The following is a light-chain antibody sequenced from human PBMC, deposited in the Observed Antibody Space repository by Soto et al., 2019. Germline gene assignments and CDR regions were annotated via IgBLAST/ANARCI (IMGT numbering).Light chain of an antibody. V-gene: IGKV1-5*03. CDR2: KAS. CDR1: QSISSR. J-gene: IGKJ1*01. CDR3: QQYNNYCT. Sequence: DIPMTQSPSTLSASVGDIVTITCRASQSISSRLAWYQQKPGKAPKLLIYKASSLESGVPSRFSGSGSGTEFTLTISSLQPDDSATYYCQQYNNYCTFGQGTKVEIK.